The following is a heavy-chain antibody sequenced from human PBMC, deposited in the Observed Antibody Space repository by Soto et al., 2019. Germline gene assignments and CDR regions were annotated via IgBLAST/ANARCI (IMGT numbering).Heavy chain of an antibody. Sequence: GGSLRLSCAASGFTFSGSAMHWVRQASGKGLEWVGRIRSKANSYATAYAASVKGRFTISRDDSKNTAYLQMNSLKTEDTAVYYCTRQPEQSYYYDSSGYYPLDYWGQGTLVTVSS. D-gene: IGHD3-22*01. CDR3: TRQPEQSYYYDSSGYYPLDY. V-gene: IGHV3-73*01. CDR2: IRSKANSYAT. CDR1: GFTFSGSA. J-gene: IGHJ4*02.